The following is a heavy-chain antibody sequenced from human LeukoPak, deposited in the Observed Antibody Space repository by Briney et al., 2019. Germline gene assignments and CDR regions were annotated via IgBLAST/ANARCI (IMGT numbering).Heavy chain of an antibody. CDR2: IFYSGSI. Sequence: SETLSLTCTVSGDSISSSTYYWGWIRQPPGKGLEWIGNIFYSGSIYYDPSLRSRVTISVDTSKNQFSLKLSSVTAADTAVYYCARVRRGIAAAGTIWYYFDYWGQGTLVTVSS. D-gene: IGHD6-13*01. V-gene: IGHV4-39*07. CDR1: GDSISSSTYY. CDR3: ARVRRGIAAAGTIWYYFDY. J-gene: IGHJ4*02.